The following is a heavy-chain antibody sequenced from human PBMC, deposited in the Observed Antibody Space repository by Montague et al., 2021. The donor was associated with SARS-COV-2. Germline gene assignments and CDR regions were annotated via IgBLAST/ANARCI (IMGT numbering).Heavy chain of an antibody. CDR3: ARTYYDILTGYYTYDY. V-gene: IGHV2-70*01. J-gene: IGHJ4*02. CDR1: GFSLSTSGMC. Sequence: VKPTQTLTLTCTFSGFSLSTSGMCVGWIRQPPGKALEWLALIDWDDDKYYSTSLKTRLTISKDTSKNQVVLTMTNMDPVDTATYYCARTYYDILTGYYTYDYWGQGTLVTVSS. D-gene: IGHD3-9*01. CDR2: IDWDDDK.